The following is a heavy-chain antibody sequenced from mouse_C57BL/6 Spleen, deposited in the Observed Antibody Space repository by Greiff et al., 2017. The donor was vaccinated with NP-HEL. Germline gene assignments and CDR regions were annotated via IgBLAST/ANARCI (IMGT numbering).Heavy chain of an antibody. CDR3: ARSFYSNHWYFDV. V-gene: IGHV1-54*01. J-gene: IGHJ1*01. D-gene: IGHD2-5*01. CDR1: GYAFTNYL. CDR2: INPGSGGT. Sequence: VKVVESGAELVRPGTSVKVSCKASGYAFTNYLIEWVKQRPGQGLEWIGVINPGSGGTNYNEKFKGKATLTADKSSSTAYMQLSSLTSEDSAVYFCARSFYSNHWYFDVWGAGTTVTVSS.